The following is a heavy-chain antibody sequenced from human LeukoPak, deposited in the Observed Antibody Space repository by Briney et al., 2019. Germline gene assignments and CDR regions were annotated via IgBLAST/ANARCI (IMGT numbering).Heavy chain of an antibody. J-gene: IGHJ4*02. CDR3: ARDRVGATTNFDY. Sequence: GGSLRLSCVPSGITFSNSALSWVRQAPGKGLEWVSTITKSGDQTHYADSVKGRFTISRDNSKNTLYLQMNSLRAEDTAVYYCARDRVGATTNFDYWGQGTLVTVSS. CDR2: ITKSGDQT. D-gene: IGHD1-26*01. CDR1: GITFSNSA. V-gene: IGHV3-23*01.